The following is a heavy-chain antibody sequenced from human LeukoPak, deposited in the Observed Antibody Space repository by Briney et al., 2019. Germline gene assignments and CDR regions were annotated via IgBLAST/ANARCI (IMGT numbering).Heavy chain of an antibody. CDR1: GFSFKDYY. CDR3: ARGPRILAAGSYFFDY. D-gene: IGHD6-13*01. Sequence: KTGGSLRLSCAASGFSFKDYYYSWNRQAPGKGLEWVSFINVNGGAMYYADFVKGRFTISRQNAQNSVYLEMNSLRDEDTAVYYCARGPRILAAGSYFFDYWGQGSLVTVSS. CDR2: INVNGGAM. V-gene: IGHV3-11*01. J-gene: IGHJ4*02.